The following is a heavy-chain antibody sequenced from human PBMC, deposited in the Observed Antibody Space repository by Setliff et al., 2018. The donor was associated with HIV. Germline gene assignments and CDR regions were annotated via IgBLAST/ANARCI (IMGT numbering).Heavy chain of an antibody. CDR1: GYTFTGYY. CDR2: INPNSGGT. D-gene: IGHD2-15*01. Sequence: ASVKVSCKASGYTFTGYYIHWVRQAPGQGLQWMGRINPNSGGTNYAQKFQGRVTVTRDTSISTAYMELSRLRSDDTAVYYCARGPIVVVVAAYDIWGQGTMVTVSS. CDR3: ARGPIVVVVAAYDI. J-gene: IGHJ3*02. V-gene: IGHV1-2*06.